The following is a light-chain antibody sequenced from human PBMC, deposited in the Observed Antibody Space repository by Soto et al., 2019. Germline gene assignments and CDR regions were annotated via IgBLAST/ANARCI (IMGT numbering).Light chain of an antibody. J-gene: IGKJ5*01. CDR3: QQYGSSPT. V-gene: IGKV3D-20*01. Sequence: EIVLTQSPATLSLSPGERATLSCGASQSVISSYLAWYQQKPGLAPRLLIYDASSRATGIPDRFSGSESGTDFTLTISRLEPEDFAVYYCQQYGSSPTFGRGTRLEIK. CDR2: DAS. CDR1: QSVISSY.